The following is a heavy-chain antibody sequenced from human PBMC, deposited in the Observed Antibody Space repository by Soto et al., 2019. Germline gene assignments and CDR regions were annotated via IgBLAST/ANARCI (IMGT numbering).Heavy chain of an antibody. CDR2: ISYDGSNK. CDR1: GFTFSSYG. CDR3: AKGLVIWFGELFYYYYGMDV. V-gene: IGHV3-30*18. D-gene: IGHD3-10*01. J-gene: IGHJ6*02. Sequence: GGSLRLSCAASGFTFSSYGMHWVRQAPGKGLEWVAVISYDGSNKYYADSVKGRFTISRDNSKNTLYLQMNSLRAEDTAVYYCAKGLVIWFGELFYYYYGMDVWGQGTTVTVSS.